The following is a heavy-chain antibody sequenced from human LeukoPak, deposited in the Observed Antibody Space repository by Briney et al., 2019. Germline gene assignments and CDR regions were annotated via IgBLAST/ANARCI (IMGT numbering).Heavy chain of an antibody. J-gene: IGHJ5*02. CDR3: ARDRSHSSGWYLIRGWFDP. CDR1: GFTFSDSY. CDR2: ISGSGHDI. V-gene: IGHV3-11*01. D-gene: IGHD6-19*01. Sequence: GGSLRLSCAASGFTFSDSYMTWVRQAPGKGVEWVAYISGSGHDINYSESAKGRFTISRDNAKNSLYLQMNSLRAEDTALYYCARDRSHSSGWYLIRGWFDPWGQGTLVTVSS.